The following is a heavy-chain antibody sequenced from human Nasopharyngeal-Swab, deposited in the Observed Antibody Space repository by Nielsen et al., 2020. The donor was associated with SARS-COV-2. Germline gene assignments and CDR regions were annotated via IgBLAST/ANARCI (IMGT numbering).Heavy chain of an antibody. V-gene: IGHV3-15*01. CDR3: TGFGEL. CDR1: GFTFSSVW. D-gene: IGHD3-10*01. CDR2: VKSKTDGGTT. J-gene: IGHJ4*02. Sequence: GESLKISCAASGFTFSSVWMSWVRQAPGKGLEWVGRVKSKTDGGTTHYAAPVKGRFTISRDDSKNTLYLQMYSLKTEDTALYYCTGFGELWGQGALVTVSS.